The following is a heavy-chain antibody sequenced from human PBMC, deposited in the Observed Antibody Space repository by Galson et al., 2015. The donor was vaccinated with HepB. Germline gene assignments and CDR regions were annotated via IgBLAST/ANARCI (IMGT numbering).Heavy chain of an antibody. D-gene: IGHD3-22*01. V-gene: IGHV3-23*01. CDR3: ARELGYYYDSSGMDV. CDR1: GFTFSNYA. Sequence: SLRLSCAASGFTFSNYAMSWVRQAPGKGLEWVSGISGSGASTYYADSVKGRFTVSRDNAKNSLYLQMNSLRDEDTAVYYCARELGYYYDSSGMDVWGQGTTVTVSS. J-gene: IGHJ6*02. CDR2: ISGSGAST.